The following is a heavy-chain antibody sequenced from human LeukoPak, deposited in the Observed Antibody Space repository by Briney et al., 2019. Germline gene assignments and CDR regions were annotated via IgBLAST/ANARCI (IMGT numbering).Heavy chain of an antibody. D-gene: IGHD6-13*01. J-gene: IGHJ4*02. V-gene: IGHV3-23*01. CDR3: AKGISSGWSY. CDR2: ISGSGKNT. Sequence: GGSLRLSCAASGFTFSSYAMWWVRQAPGKWLQWVSGISGSGKNTYYVDSVKGRFTISRDNSKNTLYLQMNSLRAEDTAIYYCAKGISSGWSYWGQGTLVTVSS. CDR1: GFTFSSYA.